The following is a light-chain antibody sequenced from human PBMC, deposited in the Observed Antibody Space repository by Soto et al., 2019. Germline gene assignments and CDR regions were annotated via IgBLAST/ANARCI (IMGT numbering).Light chain of an antibody. CDR1: QSISSY. J-gene: IGKJ4*01. Sequence: DIPMTQSPSSLSASVGDRVTITCRTSQSISSYLNWYQQKSGKAPKLLIYGASSLQSGVPSRFRGSGSGTDFTLTISSLQPDDFAIYFCQQSYIIPLTFGGGTKVEIK. CDR3: QQSYIIPLT. CDR2: GAS. V-gene: IGKV1-39*01.